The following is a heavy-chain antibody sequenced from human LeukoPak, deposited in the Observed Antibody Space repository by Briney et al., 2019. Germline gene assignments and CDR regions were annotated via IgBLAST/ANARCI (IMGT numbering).Heavy chain of an antibody. D-gene: IGHD3-10*01. V-gene: IGHV4-59*08. Sequence: PSETLSLTCTVSGGSISSYYWSWIRQPPGKGLEWIGYIYFSGSTNYNPSLKSRVTISVDTSKNQFSLNLTSVTAADTAVYYCARVMGGFGELSAWFDPWGQGTLVTVSS. CDR2: IYFSGST. CDR3: ARVMGGFGELSAWFDP. J-gene: IGHJ5*02. CDR1: GGSISSYY.